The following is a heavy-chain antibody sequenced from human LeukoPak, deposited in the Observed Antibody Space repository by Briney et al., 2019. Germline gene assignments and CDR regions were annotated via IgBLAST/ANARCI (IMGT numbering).Heavy chain of an antibody. D-gene: IGHD3-22*01. Sequence: SETLSLTCAVYGGSFSGYYWSWIRQPPGKGLEWIGEINHSGSTNYNPSLKSRVTISVDTSKNQFSLKLSSVTAADTAVYYCAGGFGGRRYYYDSRGGPYDPWGQGTLVTVSS. V-gene: IGHV4-34*01. CDR1: GGSFSGYY. CDR2: INHSGST. CDR3: AGGFGGRRYYYDSRGGPYDP. J-gene: IGHJ5*02.